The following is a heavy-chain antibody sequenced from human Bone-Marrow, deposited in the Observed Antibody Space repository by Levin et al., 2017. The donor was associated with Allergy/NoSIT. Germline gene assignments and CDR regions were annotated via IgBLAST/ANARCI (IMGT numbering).Heavy chain of an antibody. CDR3: ARPYSSDWEADDFDL. CDR2: ISSRGDSL. CDR1: EFTFRVYS. V-gene: IGHV3-21*06. D-gene: IGHD6-19*01. Sequence: PGGSLRLSCVASEFTFRVYSMNWVRQAPGKGLEWISAISSRGDSLYYADTVKGRFTISRDNAKNSVYLQMNSLRVEDTAVCFCARPYSSDWEADDFDLWGQGTMVTVSS. J-gene: IGHJ3*01.